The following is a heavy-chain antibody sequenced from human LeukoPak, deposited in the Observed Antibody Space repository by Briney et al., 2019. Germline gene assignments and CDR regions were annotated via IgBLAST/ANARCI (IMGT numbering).Heavy chain of an antibody. V-gene: IGHV4-59*01. CDR2: IYYSGST. Sequence: SETLSLTSTVSGGSISSYYWSWIRQPPGKGLEWIGYIYYSGSTNYNPSLKSRVTISVDTSKNQFSLKLSSVTAADTAVYYCARGPTAMHDYWGQGTLVTVSS. D-gene: IGHD5-18*01. CDR3: ARGPTAMHDY. J-gene: IGHJ4*02. CDR1: GGSISSYY.